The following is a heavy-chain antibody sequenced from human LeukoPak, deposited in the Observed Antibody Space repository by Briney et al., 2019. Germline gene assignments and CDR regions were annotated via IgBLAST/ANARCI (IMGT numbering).Heavy chain of an antibody. J-gene: IGHJ4*02. V-gene: IGHV3-74*01. CDR3: TRARNGDYFDF. Sequence: GGSLRLSCAASGFTFSSYWMYWVRQAPGKGLVWVSRISSDGSSTNYADSVKGRLTFSRDNAKNTLSLQMNSLRAEDTAIYYCTRARNGDYFDFWGQGTLVTVSS. D-gene: IGHD4-17*01. CDR2: ISSDGSST. CDR1: GFTFSSYW.